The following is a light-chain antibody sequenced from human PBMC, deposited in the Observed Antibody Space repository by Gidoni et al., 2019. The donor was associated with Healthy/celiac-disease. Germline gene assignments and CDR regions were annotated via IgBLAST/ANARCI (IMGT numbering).Light chain of an antibody. Sequence: SYVLTQPPSVSVAPGKTARITCGGNNIGSKSVHWYQQKPGQAPVLVIYYDSDRPSGIPERFSGSNSGNTATLTISRVEAGDEADYYCQVWDSSSDHSHYVFGTGTKVTVL. CDR2: YDS. CDR3: QVWDSSSDHSHYV. J-gene: IGLJ1*01. V-gene: IGLV3-21*04. CDR1: NIGSKS.